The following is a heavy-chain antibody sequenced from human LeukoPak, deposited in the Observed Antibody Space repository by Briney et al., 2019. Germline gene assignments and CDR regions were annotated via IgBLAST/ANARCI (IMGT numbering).Heavy chain of an antibody. V-gene: IGHV3-23*01. CDR1: GFTFSSYA. CDR2: ISFIAINT. CDR3: AKPGQRGLATDHFDY. J-gene: IGHJ4*02. Sequence: GGSLRLSCAASGFTFSSYAMSWVRQVPGKGLKWVSTISFIAINTYYEDSVKGRFTISRDNSKNTLYLQMNSLRAEDTAVYYCAKPGQRGLATDHFDYWGQGTLVTVSS.